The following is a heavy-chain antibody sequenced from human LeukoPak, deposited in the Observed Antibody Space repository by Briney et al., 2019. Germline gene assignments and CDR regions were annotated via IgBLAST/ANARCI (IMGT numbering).Heavy chain of an antibody. CDR3: ARTRVLVVYASGGYYYFDY. CDR2: INHSGST. D-gene: IGHD2-8*02. V-gene: IGHV4-34*01. Sequence: PSETLSLTCAVHGGSFSGYYWSWIRQPPGKGLEWIGEINHSGSTNYNPSLKSRVTISVDTSKNQFSLKLSSVTAADTAVYYCARTRVLVVYASGGYYYFDYWGQGTLVTVSS. J-gene: IGHJ4*02. CDR1: GGSFSGYY.